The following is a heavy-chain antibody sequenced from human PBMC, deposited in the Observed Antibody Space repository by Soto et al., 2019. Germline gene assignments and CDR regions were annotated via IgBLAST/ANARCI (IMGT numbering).Heavy chain of an antibody. J-gene: IGHJ4*02. CDR3: ARGVTMVRGVGLFYFDY. Sequence: QVQLQESGPGLVKPSQTLSLTCTVSGGSISSGGYYWSWIRQHPGKGLEWIGYMYYSGSTYYNPSLKRRTTISVDTSKEKFSLKLSSVTAADTAVYYCARGVTMVRGVGLFYFDYWGQGTLVTVSS. D-gene: IGHD3-10*01. CDR2: MYYSGST. V-gene: IGHV4-31*03. CDR1: GGSISSGGYY.